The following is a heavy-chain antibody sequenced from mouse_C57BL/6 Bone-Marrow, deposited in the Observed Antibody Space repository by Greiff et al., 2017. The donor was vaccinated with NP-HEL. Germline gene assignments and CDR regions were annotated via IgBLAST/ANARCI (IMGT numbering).Heavy chain of an antibody. CDR2: SRNKANDYTT. V-gene: IGHV7-1*01. CDR3: ARDAYYSNLRLAMDY. J-gene: IGHJ4*01. CDR1: GFTFSDFY. D-gene: IGHD2-5*01. Sequence: DVMLVESGGGLVQSGRSLRLSCTTSGFTFSDFYMEWVRQAPGKGLEWIAASRNKANDYTTEYSASVKGRFIVSRDTSQSILYLQMNALRAEDTAIYYCARDAYYSNLRLAMDYWGQGTSVTVSS.